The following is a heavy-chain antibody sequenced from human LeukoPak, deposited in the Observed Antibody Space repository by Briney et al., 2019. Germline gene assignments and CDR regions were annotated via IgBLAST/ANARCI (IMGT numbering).Heavy chain of an antibody. CDR2: INPNTGGT. CDR3: ATQPGAAGARGDWFDP. D-gene: IGHD6-13*01. Sequence: GASVKVSCTASGYTFTAYYIHWVRQAPGQGLEWMGWINPNTGGTNYAQKFQGGVTMTRDTSISTAYMELSSLRSDDTAVYYCATQPGAAGARGDWFDPWGQGTLVTVSS. V-gene: IGHV1-2*02. J-gene: IGHJ5*02. CDR1: GYTFTAYY.